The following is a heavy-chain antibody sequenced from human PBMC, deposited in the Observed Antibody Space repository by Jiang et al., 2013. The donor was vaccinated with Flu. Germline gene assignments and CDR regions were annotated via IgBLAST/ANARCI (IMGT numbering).Heavy chain of an antibody. J-gene: IGHJ5*02. Sequence: QTLSLTCTVSGASITTTTFYWSWIRQHPGKGLEWIGYIYHSGSTYYNPSLRSRVTMSLDTSNNQFSLRLSSVTVADTAVYYCASLLVPAANGWLDPWGPEPGRRLL. CDR1: GASITTTTFY. CDR3: ASLLVPAANGWLDP. D-gene: IGHD2-2*01. CDR2: IYHSGST. V-gene: IGHV4-31*03.